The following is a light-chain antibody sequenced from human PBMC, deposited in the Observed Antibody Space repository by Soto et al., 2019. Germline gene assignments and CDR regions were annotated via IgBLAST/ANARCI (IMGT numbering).Light chain of an antibody. CDR2: DAS. CDR1: QSVSSNY. V-gene: IGKV3D-20*02. Sequence: EIVLTQSPGTLSLSPGERSTLSCRASQSVSSNYLAWYQQRPGQAPRLLIYDASSRATGVPDRFSGSGFGTDFSLTINNLEPEDFAVYYCQQRNSWPITFGQGTRLEI. CDR3: QQRNSWPIT. J-gene: IGKJ5*01.